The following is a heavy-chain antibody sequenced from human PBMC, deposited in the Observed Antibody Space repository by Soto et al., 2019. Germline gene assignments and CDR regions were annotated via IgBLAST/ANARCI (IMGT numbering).Heavy chain of an antibody. Sequence: GASVKVSCKASGYTFTDYYIHWVRQAPGQGLEWMGWINPNSGGTSYAQNFQGWVTMTRDTSISTAYMELSGLKSDDTAVYYCARVDSMVQAAFDYWGQGTLVTVSS. CDR2: INPNSGGT. D-gene: IGHD3-10*01. V-gene: IGHV1-2*04. CDR3: ARVDSMVQAAFDY. CDR1: GYTFTDYY. J-gene: IGHJ4*02.